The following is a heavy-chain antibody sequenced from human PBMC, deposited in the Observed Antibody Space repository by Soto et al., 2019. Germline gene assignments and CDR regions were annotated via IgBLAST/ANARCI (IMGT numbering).Heavy chain of an antibody. D-gene: IGHD6-13*01. Sequence: ASVKVSCKASGYTFNKYGFNWVRQAPGQGLEWMGRISAFNDYTNLAQKFQGRLTLTTDASTNTAYMELQVLRSDDTAMYYCARGRGVVTPAGTPDAFDVWGQGTIVTVSS. V-gene: IGHV1-18*01. CDR3: ARGRGVVTPAGTPDAFDV. CDR1: GYTFNKYG. J-gene: IGHJ3*01. CDR2: ISAFNDYT.